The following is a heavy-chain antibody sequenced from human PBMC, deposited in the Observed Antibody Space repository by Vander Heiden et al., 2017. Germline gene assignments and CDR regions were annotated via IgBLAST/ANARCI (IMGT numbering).Heavy chain of an antibody. Sequence: EVQLVESGGGLVKPGGSLRLSCAASGFTFSSDGMNWVRQAPGKGLEWVSSISSSSSYIYYADSVKGRFTISRDNAKNSLYLQMNSLRAEDTAVYYCARDAASYYYYYYGMDVWGQGPTVTVSS. CDR3: ARDAASYYYYYYGMDV. V-gene: IGHV3-21*01. CDR1: GFTFSSDG. CDR2: ISSSSSYI. J-gene: IGHJ6*02. D-gene: IGHD6-13*01.